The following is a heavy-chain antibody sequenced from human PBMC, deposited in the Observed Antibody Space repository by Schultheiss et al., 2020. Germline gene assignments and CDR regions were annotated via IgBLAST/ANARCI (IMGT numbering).Heavy chain of an antibody. D-gene: IGHD2-15*01. CDR1: GFTFSSYA. CDR3: ATGYCSGGSCYADAFDI. CDR2: ISGDGGST. V-gene: IGHV3-23*01. Sequence: GGSLRLSCAASGFTFSSYAMSWVRQAPGKGLEWVSAISGDGGSTYYADSVKGRFTISRDNSKNTLYLQMNNLRVEDTAVYYCATGYCSGGSCYADAFDIWGQGTMVTVSS. J-gene: IGHJ3*02.